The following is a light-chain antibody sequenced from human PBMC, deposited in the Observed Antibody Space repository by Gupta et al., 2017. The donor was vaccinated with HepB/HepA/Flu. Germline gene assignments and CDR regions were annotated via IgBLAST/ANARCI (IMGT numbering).Light chain of an antibody. Sequence: DIQMTQYPSTLSASVGDRVTITCRASQSITNWLAWYQQKPGKAPNLVIYKASNLESGVQSRFSGSGAWTDFTLTISGLQPDDFAIYYCQQEHSFPLTFGGGTKVEIK. CDR3: QQEHSFPLT. CDR1: QSITNW. J-gene: IGKJ4*01. V-gene: IGKV1-5*03. CDR2: KAS.